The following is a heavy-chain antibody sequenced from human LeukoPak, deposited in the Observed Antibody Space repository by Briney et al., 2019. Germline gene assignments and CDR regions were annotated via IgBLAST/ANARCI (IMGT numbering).Heavy chain of an antibody. J-gene: IGHJ4*02. CDR3: AKVPLTGSSFFNY. CDR2: ISSRSNTI. D-gene: IGHD6-13*01. Sequence: PGGSLRLSCAASGFTFSSYSMNWVRQAPGKGLEWVSYISSRSNTIYYADSVKGRFTISRDNSKNTLYLQMNSLRAEDTAVYYCAKVPLTGSSFFNYWGQGTLVTVSS. V-gene: IGHV3-48*01. CDR1: GFTFSSYS.